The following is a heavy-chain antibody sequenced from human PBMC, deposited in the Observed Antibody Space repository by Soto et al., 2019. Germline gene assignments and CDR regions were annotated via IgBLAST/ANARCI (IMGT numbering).Heavy chain of an antibody. CDR1: GFTFSSYG. Sequence: GGSLRLSCAASGFTFSSYGMHWVRQAPGKGLEWVAVIWYDGSNKYYADSVKGRFTISRYNSKNTLYLQMNSLRAEDTAVYYCARCHELYYYDSSGYCDYWGQGTLVTVSS. V-gene: IGHV3-33*01. CDR2: IWYDGSNK. CDR3: ARCHELYYYDSSGYCDY. J-gene: IGHJ4*02. D-gene: IGHD3-22*01.